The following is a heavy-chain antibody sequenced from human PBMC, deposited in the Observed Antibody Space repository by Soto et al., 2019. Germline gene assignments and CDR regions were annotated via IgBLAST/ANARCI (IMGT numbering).Heavy chain of an antibody. J-gene: IGHJ4*02. D-gene: IGHD5-18*01. CDR1: GGSISSYY. Sequence: QVQLQESGPGLVKPSDTLSLTCTVSGGSISSYYWSWIRQPPGKGLEWIGYIYYRGSTNYNPSLKSRVTISVDTYKNQFSLKLSSVTAADTAVYYCASLVAGYSYGHFDYWGQGTLVTVSS. CDR3: ASLVAGYSYGHFDY. V-gene: IGHV4-59*07. CDR2: IYYRGST.